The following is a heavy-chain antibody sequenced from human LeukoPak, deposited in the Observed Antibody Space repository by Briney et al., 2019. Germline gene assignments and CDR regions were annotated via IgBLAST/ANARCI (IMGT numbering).Heavy chain of an antibody. D-gene: IGHD3-16*02. CDR1: GGSISSSSYY. Sequence: PSETLSLTCTVSGGSISSSSYYWGWIRQPPGKGLEWIGSIYYSGSTYYNPSLKSRVTISVDTSKNQFSLKLSSVTAADTAVYYCARVPIYDYVWGSYRYTGWFDPWGQGTLVTVSS. V-gene: IGHV4-39*07. CDR3: ARVPIYDYVWGSYRYTGWFDP. CDR2: IYYSGST. J-gene: IGHJ5*02.